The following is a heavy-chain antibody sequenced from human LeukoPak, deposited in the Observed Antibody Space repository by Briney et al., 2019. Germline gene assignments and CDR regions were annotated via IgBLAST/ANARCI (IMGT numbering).Heavy chain of an antibody. CDR1: GYTFTSYD. D-gene: IGHD5-12*01. V-gene: IGHV1-8*03. CDR2: MNPNSGNT. CDR3: ARGLFRTNSYSGYGPGGY. J-gene: IGHJ4*02. Sequence: ASVKVSCKASGYTFTSYDINWVRQATGQGLEWMGWMNPNSGNTGYAQKFQGRVTITRNTSISTAYMELSSLRSEDTAVYYCARGLFRTNSYSGYGPGGYWGQGTLVTVSS.